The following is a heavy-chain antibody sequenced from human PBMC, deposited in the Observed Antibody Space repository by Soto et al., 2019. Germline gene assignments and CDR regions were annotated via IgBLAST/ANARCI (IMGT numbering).Heavy chain of an antibody. D-gene: IGHD3-16*02. CDR3: ARQRIMITFGGVIPYYFDY. Sequence: QLQLQESGPGLVKPSETLSLTCTVSGGSISSSSYYWGWIRQPPGKGLEWIGSIYYSGSTYYNPSLKSRVTLSVDTSKNQFSLKLSSVTAADTAVYYCARQRIMITFGGVIPYYFDYWGQGTLVTVSS. CDR2: IYYSGST. V-gene: IGHV4-39*01. CDR1: GGSISSSSYY. J-gene: IGHJ4*02.